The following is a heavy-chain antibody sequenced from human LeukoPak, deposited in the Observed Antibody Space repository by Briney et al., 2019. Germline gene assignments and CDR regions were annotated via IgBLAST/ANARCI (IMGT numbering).Heavy chain of an antibody. J-gene: IGHJ4*02. D-gene: IGHD1-1*01. CDR3: AIHFRELAIGYNFDS. Sequence: SETLSLTCSVSGASISNYYWGWIRQPPGKGLEWIGYIYYSGSTNYNPSLKSRATLSVDTSKNQFSLKMSSVTAADTTVYYCAIHFRELAIGYNFDSWGQGTLVTVSS. V-gene: IGHV4-59*08. CDR1: GASISNYY. CDR2: IYYSGST.